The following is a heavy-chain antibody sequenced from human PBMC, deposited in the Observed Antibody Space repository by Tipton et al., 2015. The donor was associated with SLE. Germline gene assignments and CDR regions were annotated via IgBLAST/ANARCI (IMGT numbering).Heavy chain of an antibody. CDR3: ARHMGSGGWYAAYFDY. Sequence: TLSLTCTVSGGSISGHQWNWIRQPPGKEPEWMGYVYDSGTTNYNPSLKSRVTISVDTSKNHFSLKLNSVTATDTAVYYCARHMGSGGWYAAYFDYWGQGTLVTVSS. CDR2: VYDSGTT. V-gene: IGHV4-59*08. D-gene: IGHD6-19*01. J-gene: IGHJ4*02. CDR1: GGSISGHQ.